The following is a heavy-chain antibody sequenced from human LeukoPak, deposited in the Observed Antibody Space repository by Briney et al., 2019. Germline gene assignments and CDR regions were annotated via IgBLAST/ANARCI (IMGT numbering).Heavy chain of an antibody. Sequence: SETLSLTCSVSGASISSGSYYWYWIRQPAGKGLEWIGRIFTSGDTNYNPSLKSRVTISTHRPKNQFSLNLTSVTAADTGVYYCARDCSSTSCTGDAFDIWGQGTMVTVSS. D-gene: IGHD2-2*01. CDR1: GASISSGSYY. V-gene: IGHV4-61*02. CDR2: IFTSGDT. J-gene: IGHJ3*02. CDR3: ARDCSSTSCTGDAFDI.